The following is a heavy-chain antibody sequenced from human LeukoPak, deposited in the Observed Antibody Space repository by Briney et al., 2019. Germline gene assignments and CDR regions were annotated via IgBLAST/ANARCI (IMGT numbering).Heavy chain of an antibody. D-gene: IGHD3-9*01. CDR1: GGTFSSCA. CDR2: IIPIFGTA. Sequence: SVKVSCKASGGTFSSCAINWVRQAPGQGLEWMGGIIPIFGTANYAQKLQGRVTITADESTSTAYMELSSLRSEDTAVYYCALQPRYFDWFLVWGQGTLVTVSS. V-gene: IGHV1-69*01. J-gene: IGHJ4*02. CDR3: ALQPRYFDWFLV.